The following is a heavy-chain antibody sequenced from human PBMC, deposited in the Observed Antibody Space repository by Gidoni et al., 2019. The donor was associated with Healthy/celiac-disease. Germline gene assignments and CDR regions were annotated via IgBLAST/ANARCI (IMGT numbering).Heavy chain of an antibody. Sequence: QVQLQESGPGLVSPSQTLSLTCTVSGCSLRSGGYYWIWFRQHPGPGLDWIGYIYYSGSTYYNPSLKSRVTISVDTYKNQFSLKLGSVTAADTAVYYCARAKRAYYYGSGSYSDWFDPWGQGTLVTVSS. V-gene: IGHV4-31*03. D-gene: IGHD3-10*01. CDR3: ARAKRAYYYGSGSYSDWFDP. CDR2: IYYSGST. J-gene: IGHJ5*02. CDR1: GCSLRSGGYY.